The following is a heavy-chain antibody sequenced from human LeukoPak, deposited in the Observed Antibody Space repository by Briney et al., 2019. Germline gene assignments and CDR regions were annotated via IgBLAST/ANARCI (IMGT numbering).Heavy chain of an antibody. CDR1: GFTFSSYA. CDR3: ARDRAGSGYYYYGMDV. Sequence: GGSLRLSCAASGFTFSSYAMHWVRQAPGKGLEWVAVISYDGSNKYYADSVKGRFTISRDNSKNTLYLQMNSLRAEDTAVYHCARDRAGSGYYYYGMDVWGQGTTVTVSS. J-gene: IGHJ6*02. CDR2: ISYDGSNK. V-gene: IGHV3-30-3*01. D-gene: IGHD3-10*01.